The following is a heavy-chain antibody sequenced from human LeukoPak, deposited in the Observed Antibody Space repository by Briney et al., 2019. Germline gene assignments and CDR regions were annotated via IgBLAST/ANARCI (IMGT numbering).Heavy chain of an antibody. CDR1: GGTFSSYA. D-gene: IGHD6-13*01. Sequence: SVKVSCKASGGTFSSYAISWVRQAPGRGLEWMGRIIPIFGTANYAQKFQGRVTITADKTTSTAYMELSSLRSEDTAVYYCAREVAAAGKKAGYWGQGTLVTVSS. CDR2: IIPIFGTA. CDR3: AREVAAAGKKAGY. J-gene: IGHJ4*02. V-gene: IGHV1-69*06.